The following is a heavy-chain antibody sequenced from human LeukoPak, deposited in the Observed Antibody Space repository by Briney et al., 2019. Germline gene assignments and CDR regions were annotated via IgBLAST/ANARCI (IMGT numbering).Heavy chain of an antibody. Sequence: ASVKVSCKASGYTFTSYYMHWVRQAPGQGLEWMGIINPSGGSTSYAQKFQGRVTMTRDMSTSTVYMELSSLRSEDTAVYYCARDLSVATIAVDWFDPWGQGTLVTVSS. CDR2: INPSGGST. CDR3: ARDLSVATIAVDWFDP. V-gene: IGHV1-46*01. J-gene: IGHJ5*02. D-gene: IGHD5-12*01. CDR1: GYTFTSYY.